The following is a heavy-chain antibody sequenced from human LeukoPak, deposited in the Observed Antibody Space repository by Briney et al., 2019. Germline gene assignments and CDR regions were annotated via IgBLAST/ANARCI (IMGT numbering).Heavy chain of an antibody. CDR1: GFTVSSNY. CDR3: ARDLTGTNYYYYGMDV. J-gene: IGHJ6*02. Sequence: GGSLRLSCAASGFTVSSNYMSWVRQAPGKGLEWVSVIYSGGSTYYADSVKGRFTISRDNSKNTLYLQMNSLRAEDTAVYYCARDLTGTNYYYYGMDVWGQGTTVTVSS. D-gene: IGHD1-20*01. V-gene: IGHV3-53*05. CDR2: IYSGGST.